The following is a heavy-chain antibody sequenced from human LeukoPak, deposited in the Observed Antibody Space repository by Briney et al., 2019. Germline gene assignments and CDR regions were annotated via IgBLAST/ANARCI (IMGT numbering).Heavy chain of an antibody. V-gene: IGHV1-24*01. CDR3: ATLWWGKSAAAGTYYFDY. D-gene: IGHD6-13*01. CDR1: GYTLTELS. CDR2: FDPEDGET. Sequence: GASVKVSCKVSGYTLTELSMHWVRQAPGKGLEWMGGFDPEDGETIYAQKFQGRVTMTEDTSTDTAYMELSSLRSEDTAVYYCATLWWGKSAAAGTYYFDYWGQGTLVTVSS. J-gene: IGHJ4*02.